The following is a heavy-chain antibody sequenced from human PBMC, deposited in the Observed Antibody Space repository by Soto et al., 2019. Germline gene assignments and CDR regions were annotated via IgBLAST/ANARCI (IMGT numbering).Heavy chain of an antibody. V-gene: IGHV4-39*01. Sequence: PSETLSLTCTVSGGSISSSSYYSCWIRQPPGKGREWIGSIYYSGSTYYNPSLKSRVTISVDTSKNQFSLRLSSVTAADTAVYYCARPSIAAAGTIDYWGQGTLVTVSS. J-gene: IGHJ4*02. CDR2: IYYSGST. D-gene: IGHD6-13*01. CDR3: ARPSIAAAGTIDY. CDR1: GGSISSSSYY.